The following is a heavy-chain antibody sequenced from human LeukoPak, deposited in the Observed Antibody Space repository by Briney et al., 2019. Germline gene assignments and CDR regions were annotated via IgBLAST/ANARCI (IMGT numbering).Heavy chain of an antibody. J-gene: IGHJ3*02. CDR3: AREGRGIAAAGTNAFDI. D-gene: IGHD6-13*01. Sequence: SVKVSCKASGGTFSSYAISWVRQAPGQGLEWMGGIIPIFGTANYAQKFQGRVTITADESTSTAYMELSSLRSEDTAVYYCAREGRGIAAAGTNAFDIWGQGTMVTVSS. V-gene: IGHV1-69*13. CDR2: IIPIFGTA. CDR1: GGTFSSYA.